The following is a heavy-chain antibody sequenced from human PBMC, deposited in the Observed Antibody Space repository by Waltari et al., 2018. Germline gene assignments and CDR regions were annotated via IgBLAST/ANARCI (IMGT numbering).Heavy chain of an antibody. Sequence: QVQLVQSGAEVKKPGSSVKVSCKASGGTFSRYAISWVRQAPGQGLEWMGGIIPIFGTANYAQKFQGRVTITADKSTSTAYMELSSLRSEDTAVYYCARAGNTMVRGVIILYYFDYWGQGTLVTVSS. CDR2: IIPIFGTA. CDR3: ARAGNTMVRGVIILYYFDY. CDR1: GGTFSRYA. D-gene: IGHD3-10*01. J-gene: IGHJ4*02. V-gene: IGHV1-69*14.